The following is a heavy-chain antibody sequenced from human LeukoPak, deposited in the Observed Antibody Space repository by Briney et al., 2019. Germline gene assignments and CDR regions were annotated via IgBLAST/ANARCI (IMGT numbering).Heavy chain of an antibody. J-gene: IGHJ4*02. Sequence: ASVKVSCKVSGYTLTELSIHWVRQAPGKGLEWMGGFDPENGETIYAQKFQGRVTVTEDTSTDTAYMELSSLRSEDTAVYYCATLNSGSYSSFDYWGQGTLVTVSS. CDR1: GYTLTELS. V-gene: IGHV1-24*01. D-gene: IGHD1-26*01. CDR2: FDPENGET. CDR3: ATLNSGSYSSFDY.